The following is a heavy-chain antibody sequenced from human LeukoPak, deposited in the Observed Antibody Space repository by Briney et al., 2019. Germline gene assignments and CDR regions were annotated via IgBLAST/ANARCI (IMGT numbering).Heavy chain of an antibody. CDR3: ARQRVTIFGVVIDHDAFDI. J-gene: IGHJ3*02. V-gene: IGHV5-51*01. CDR1: GYSFTSYW. D-gene: IGHD3-3*01. CDR2: IYPGDSDT. Sequence: GESLKISCKGSGYSFTSYWIGWVRQMPGKGLEWMGIIYPGDSDTRYSPSFQGQVTISADKSISTAYLQWSSLKASDTAMYYCARQRVTIFGVVIDHDAFDIWGQGTMVTVSS.